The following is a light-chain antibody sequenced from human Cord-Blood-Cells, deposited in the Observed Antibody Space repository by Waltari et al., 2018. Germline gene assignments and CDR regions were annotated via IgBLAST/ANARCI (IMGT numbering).Light chain of an antibody. CDR2: DVS. V-gene: IGLV2-11*01. CDR1: SSDVGGYNY. CDR3: CSCAGSYTPEGV. J-gene: IGLJ3*02. Sequence: QSALTQPRSVSGSPGQSVTISCTGTSSDVGGYNYVSWYQPHPGKAPKLMTYDVSKRPPGSPVRFSGSKSGNTASLTISGLQAEDEADYYCCSCAGSYTPEGVFGGGTKLTVL.